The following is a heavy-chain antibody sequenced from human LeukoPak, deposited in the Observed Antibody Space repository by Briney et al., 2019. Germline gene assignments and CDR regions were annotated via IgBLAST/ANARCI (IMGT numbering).Heavy chain of an antibody. CDR3: AREPAGIAAAGTIDY. V-gene: IGHV4-4*07. Sequence: PSETLSLTCTVSGGSISSYYWSWIRQPAGKEREWIGRIYTSGSTNYNPSLKSRVTMSVDTSKNQFSLKLSSVTAADTAVYYCAREPAGIAAAGTIDYWGQGTLVTVSS. D-gene: IGHD6-13*01. J-gene: IGHJ4*02. CDR1: GGSISSYY. CDR2: IYTSGST.